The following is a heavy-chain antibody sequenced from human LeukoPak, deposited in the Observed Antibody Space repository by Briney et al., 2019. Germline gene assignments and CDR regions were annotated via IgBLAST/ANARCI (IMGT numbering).Heavy chain of an antibody. CDR3: ARGPITMIVVVITEYFQH. V-gene: IGHV1-2*02. J-gene: IGHJ1*01. CDR1: GYTFTGYY. Sequence: GASVKVSCKASGYTFTGYYMHWVRQAPGQGLEWKGWINPNSGGTNYAQKFQGRVTMTRDTSISTAYMELSRLRSDDTAVYYCARGPITMIVVVITEYFQHWRQGTLVTVSS. CDR2: INPNSGGT. D-gene: IGHD3-22*01.